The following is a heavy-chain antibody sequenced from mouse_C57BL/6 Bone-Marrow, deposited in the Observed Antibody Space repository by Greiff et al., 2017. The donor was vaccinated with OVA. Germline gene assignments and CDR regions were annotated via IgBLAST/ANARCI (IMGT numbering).Heavy chain of an antibody. CDR1: GYTFTSYW. CDR3: AREGGIRDWFAY. D-gene: IGHD5-2*01. J-gene: IGHJ3*01. CDR2: IDPSDSYT. Sequence: QVQLQQPGAELVKPGASVKLSCKASGYTFTSYWMQWVKQRPGQGLEWIGEIDPSDSYTNYNQKFKGKATLAVDTSSSTAYMQLSRLTSEDTAVYYCAREGGIRDWFAYWGQGTLVTVSA. V-gene: IGHV1-50*01.